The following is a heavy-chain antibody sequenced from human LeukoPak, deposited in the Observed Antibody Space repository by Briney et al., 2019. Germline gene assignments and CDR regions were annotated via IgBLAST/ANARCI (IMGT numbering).Heavy chain of an antibody. D-gene: IGHD3-22*01. V-gene: IGHV4-59*08. CDR3: ARRVVDTSGYYYDDY. Sequence: SETLSPTCTVSGASINNYYWNWIRQPPGKGLEWIGYISHSGTASYSPSVKSRVAISVHKSENQFSLTLSSVTAADTAVYYCARRVVDTSGYYYDDYWGQGILVTVSS. CDR2: ISHSGTA. CDR1: GASINNYY. J-gene: IGHJ4*02.